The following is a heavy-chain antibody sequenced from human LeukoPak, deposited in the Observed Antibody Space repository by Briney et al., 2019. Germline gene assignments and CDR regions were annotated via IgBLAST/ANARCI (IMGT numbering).Heavy chain of an antibody. J-gene: IGHJ4*02. D-gene: IGHD5-18*01. Sequence: ASVKVSCNASVYTFTSYYMHWVRQAPGQGLEWMGIINPSGGSTSYAQKFQGRVTMTRDMSTSTVYMELSSLRSEDTAVYYCARDGGRGYSYFDYWGQGTLVTVSS. CDR1: VYTFTSYY. CDR3: ARDGGRGYSYFDY. CDR2: INPSGGST. V-gene: IGHV1-46*01.